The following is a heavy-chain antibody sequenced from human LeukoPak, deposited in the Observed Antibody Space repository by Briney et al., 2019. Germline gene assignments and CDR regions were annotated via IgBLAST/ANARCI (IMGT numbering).Heavy chain of an antibody. J-gene: IGHJ4*02. Sequence: GGSLRLSCAASGFTVSSNYMSWVRQAPGKGLEWVSVINSSGSTYYADSVKGRLTISRDNSKNTLYLQMNSLRAEDTAVYYCSRAIGIAATIPYWGQGTLVTVSS. V-gene: IGHV3-53*01. D-gene: IGHD6-13*01. CDR2: INSSGST. CDR1: GFTVSSNY. CDR3: SRAIGIAATIPY.